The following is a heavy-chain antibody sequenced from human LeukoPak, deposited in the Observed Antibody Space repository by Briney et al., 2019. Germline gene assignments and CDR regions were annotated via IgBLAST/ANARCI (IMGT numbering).Heavy chain of an antibody. V-gene: IGHV5-51*07. J-gene: IGHJ4*02. CDR3: ARAPTSLSKPYYFDY. CDR2: IYPGDSDT. CDR1: GYSFTNYW. Sequence: GESLKISCKGSGYSFTNYWIGWVHQMPGKGLEWMGIIYPGDSDTRYSPSFQGQVTISADRSISTAYLQWSSLKASDTAMFYCARAPTSLSKPYYFDYWGQGTLVTVSS.